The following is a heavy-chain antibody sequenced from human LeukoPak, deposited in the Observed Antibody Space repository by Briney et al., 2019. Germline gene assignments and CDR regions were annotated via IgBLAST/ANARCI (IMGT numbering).Heavy chain of an antibody. Sequence: GGSLRLSCAASGFTFSSYWMSWVRQAPGKGLEWVANIKQDGSEKYYVDSVKGRFTISRDNAKNSLYLQMNSLRAEGTAVYYCARDVIAVAAYFDYWGQGTLVTVSS. CDR1: GFTFSSYW. CDR2: IKQDGSEK. J-gene: IGHJ4*02. V-gene: IGHV3-7*01. CDR3: ARDVIAVAAYFDY. D-gene: IGHD6-19*01.